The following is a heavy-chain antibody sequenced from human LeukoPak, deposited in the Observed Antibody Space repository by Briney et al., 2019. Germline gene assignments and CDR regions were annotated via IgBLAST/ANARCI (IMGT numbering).Heavy chain of an antibody. D-gene: IGHD3-22*01. V-gene: IGHV4-4*02. CDR2: IYHSGST. Sequence: SDTLSLTCAVSGGSISSSNWWSWVRQPPGKGLEWIGEIYHSGSTNYNPSLKSRVTISVDKSKNQFSLKLSSVTAADTAVYYCARGALGYRDYYDSSGYWFDPWGQGTLVTVSS. CDR1: GGSISSSNW. CDR3: ARGALGYRDYYDSSGYWFDP. J-gene: IGHJ5*02.